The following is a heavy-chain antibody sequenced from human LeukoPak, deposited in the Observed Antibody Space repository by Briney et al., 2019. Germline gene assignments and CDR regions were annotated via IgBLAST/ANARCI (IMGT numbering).Heavy chain of an antibody. CDR3: ARDGDSSGYYAAFDI. CDR2: ISSSSSII. J-gene: IGHJ3*02. CDR1: GFTFCSYS. V-gene: IGHV3-48*02. D-gene: IGHD3-22*01. Sequence: GGSLRLSCAASGFTFCSYSMNWVRQAPGKGLEWLSYISSSSSIIYYADSVKGRFTISRDNAKNSLYLQMNSLRDEDTAVYYCARDGDSSGYYAAFDIWGQGTMVTVSS.